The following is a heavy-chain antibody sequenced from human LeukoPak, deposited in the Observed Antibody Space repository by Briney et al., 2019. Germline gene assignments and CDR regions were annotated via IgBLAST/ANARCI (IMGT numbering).Heavy chain of an antibody. V-gene: IGHV3-23*01. CDR1: GFTFSTYA. CDR2: ISGSGGAT. Sequence: TGGSLRLSCAASGFTFSTYAMSWARQAPGKGLEWVSTISGSGGATFYADSVQGRFTISRDNSKNTLYLQVNSLRAEDTAVYYCARRSAYYFEYWGQGTLVTVAT. J-gene: IGHJ4*02. CDR3: ARRSAYYFEY.